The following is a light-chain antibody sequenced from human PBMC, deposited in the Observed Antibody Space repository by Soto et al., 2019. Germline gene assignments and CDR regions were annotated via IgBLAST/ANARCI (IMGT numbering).Light chain of an antibody. V-gene: IGLV4-69*01. CDR1: SGHSSYA. CDR2: LNSDGSH. J-gene: IGLJ2*01. Sequence: QSVLTQSPSASASLGASVKLTCTLSSGHSSYAIAWHQQQPEKGPRYLMKLNSDGSHNKGDGIPDRFSGSSSGAERYLTISSLQSEDEADYYGQTWGTDFSVVFGGGTKLTV. CDR3: QTWGTDFSVV.